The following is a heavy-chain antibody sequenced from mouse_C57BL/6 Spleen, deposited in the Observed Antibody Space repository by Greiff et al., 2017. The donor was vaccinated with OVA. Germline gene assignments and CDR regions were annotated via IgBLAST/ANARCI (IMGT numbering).Heavy chain of an antibody. Sequence: EVKLMESGGDLVKPGGSLKLSCAASGFTFSSYGMSWVRQTPDKRLEWVATISSGGSYTYYPDSVKGRFTISRDNAKNTLYLQMSSLKSEDTAMYYCARGGSHWYFDVWGTGTTVTVSS. CDR2: ISSGGSYT. V-gene: IGHV5-6*01. CDR3: ARGGSHWYFDV. CDR1: GFTFSSYG. J-gene: IGHJ1*03. D-gene: IGHD1-1*01.